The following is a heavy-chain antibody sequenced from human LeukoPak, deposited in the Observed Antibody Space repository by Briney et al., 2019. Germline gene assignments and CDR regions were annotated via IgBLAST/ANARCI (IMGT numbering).Heavy chain of an antibody. CDR2: LFSTGSA. D-gene: IGHD3-3*01. V-gene: IGHV4-61*01. J-gene: IGHJ4*02. Sequence: PSETLSLTCSVSGASLTRPTYYQWSWIRQPPGKGLELIGSLFSTGSATLNPSLKSRVTMSLDTSKSQFSLKLSSVTAEDSAVYYCARFKSGGFSYFDSWGQGTPVAVSS. CDR1: GASLTRPTYY. CDR3: ARFKSGGFSYFDS.